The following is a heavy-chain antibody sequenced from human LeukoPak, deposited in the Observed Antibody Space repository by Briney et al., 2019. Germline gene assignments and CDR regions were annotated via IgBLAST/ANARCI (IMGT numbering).Heavy chain of an antibody. J-gene: IGHJ4*02. Sequence: PGGSLRLSCSASGFTFSNYVMYWVRQAPGKGLEYVSGISSNGGSTYYADSVKDRFTISGDSSKNTLYVQMSSLRAEDTAVYYCVKGSNGYGSGSYSDYWGQGTLVTVSS. V-gene: IGHV3-64*05. CDR2: ISSNGGST. CDR3: VKGSNGYGSGSYSDY. D-gene: IGHD3-10*01. CDR1: GFTFSNYV.